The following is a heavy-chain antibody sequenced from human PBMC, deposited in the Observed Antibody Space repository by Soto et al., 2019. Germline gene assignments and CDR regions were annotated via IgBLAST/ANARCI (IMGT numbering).Heavy chain of an antibody. CDR1: GYTFTSYD. CDR3: ARPVAGTRSGFGY. D-gene: IGHD6-19*01. V-gene: IGHV1-8*01. CDR2: MNPNSGNT. J-gene: IGHJ4*02. Sequence: ASVKVSCKASGYTFTSYDINWVRQATGQGLEWMGWMNPNSGNTGYAQKLQGRVTMTTDTSTSTAYMELRSLRSDDTAVYYCARPVAGTRSGFGYWGQGTLVTVSS.